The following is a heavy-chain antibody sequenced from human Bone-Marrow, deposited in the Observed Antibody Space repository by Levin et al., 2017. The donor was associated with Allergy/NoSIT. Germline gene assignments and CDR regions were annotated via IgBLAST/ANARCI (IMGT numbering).Heavy chain of an antibody. CDR2: INKDGSEE. D-gene: IGHD3-22*01. V-gene: IGHV3-7*01. Sequence: PGESLKISCAASGFTFSNYWMSWVRQAPGKGLEWVANINKDGSEEFYVDSVKGRFTISRDNAKNSLDLQMNSLRAEDTAVYFCARDRTVSYYYDSSGLGEWGQGTRVTVSS. CDR1: GFTFSNYW. CDR3: ARDRTVSYYYDSSGLGE. J-gene: IGHJ4*02.